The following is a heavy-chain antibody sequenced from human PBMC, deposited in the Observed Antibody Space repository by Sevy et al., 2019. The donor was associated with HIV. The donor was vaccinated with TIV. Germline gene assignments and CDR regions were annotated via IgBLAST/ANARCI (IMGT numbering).Heavy chain of an antibody. CDR3: ARDSGFWRGYSHYGMDV. D-gene: IGHD3-3*01. CDR1: GYTFTSYG. Sequence: ASVKVSCKASGYTFTSYGISWVRQAPGQGLEWMGWISAYNGNTNYAQKLQGRVTMTTDTSTSTAYMELRSLRSDDTAVYYCARDSGFWRGYSHYGMDVWGQGTTVTVSS. J-gene: IGHJ6*02. V-gene: IGHV1-18*01. CDR2: ISAYNGNT.